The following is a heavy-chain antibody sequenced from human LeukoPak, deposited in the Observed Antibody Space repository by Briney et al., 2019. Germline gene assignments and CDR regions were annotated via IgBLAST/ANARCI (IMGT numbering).Heavy chain of an antibody. V-gene: IGHV1-2*02. CDR3: ARGNNPQVVGAKDY. Sequence: ASVKVSCKASGYTFTGYYMHWVRQAPGQGLEWMGWINPNSGGTNYAQKFQGRVTMTRDTSISTAYMELSRLRSDDTAVYYCARGNNPQVVGAKDYWGQGTLVTVSS. D-gene: IGHD2-15*01. CDR2: INPNSGGT. J-gene: IGHJ4*02. CDR1: GYTFTGYY.